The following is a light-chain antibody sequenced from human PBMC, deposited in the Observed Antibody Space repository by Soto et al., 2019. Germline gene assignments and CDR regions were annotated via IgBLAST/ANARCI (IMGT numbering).Light chain of an antibody. J-gene: IGLJ1*01. CDR2: DVS. V-gene: IGLV2-14*03. CDR1: SSDIGAYNY. CDR3: SSYTSDSTLYV. Sequence: QSALTQPASVSGSPGQSITISCTGTSSDIGAYNYVSWYQQHPGEAPQLIIYDVSNRPSGVSNRFSGSKSGSSASLTISGLQAEGEGDYYCSSYTSDSTLYVFGSGTKLTVL.